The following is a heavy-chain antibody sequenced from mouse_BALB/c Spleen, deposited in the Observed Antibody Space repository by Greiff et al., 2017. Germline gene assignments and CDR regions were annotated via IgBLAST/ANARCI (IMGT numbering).Heavy chain of an antibody. J-gene: IGHJ4*01. Sequence: VQLQQSGPGLVAPSQSLSITCTVSGFSLTGYGVNWVRQPPGKGLEWLGMIWGDGSTDYNSALKSRLSISKDNSKSQVFLKMNSLQTDDTARYYCAREATVPLYAMDDWGQGTSVTVSS. V-gene: IGHV2-6-7*01. CDR1: GFSLTGYG. D-gene: IGHD1-2*01. CDR2: IWGDGST. CDR3: AREATVPLYAMDD.